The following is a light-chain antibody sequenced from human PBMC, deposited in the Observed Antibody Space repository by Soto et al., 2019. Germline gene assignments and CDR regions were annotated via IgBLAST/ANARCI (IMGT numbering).Light chain of an antibody. J-gene: IGKJ1*01. V-gene: IGKV1-5*03. CDR3: QHYNRYST. CDR2: KAS. Sequence: DIQMTQSPSTLSASVGDRVTITCRASQSISSWLAWYQQKPGKAPKLLIYKASSLESGVPSRFSGSGSGTKFTLTISSLQPDDFATYYGQHYNRYSTFGQGTKVEIK. CDR1: QSISSW.